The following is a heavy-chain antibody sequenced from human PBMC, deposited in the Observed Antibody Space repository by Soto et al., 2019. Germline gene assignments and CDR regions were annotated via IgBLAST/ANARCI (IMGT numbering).Heavy chain of an antibody. V-gene: IGHV2-5*02. CDR3: ARSVEALPVRGALDF. D-gene: IGHD6-6*01. J-gene: IGHJ4*02. CDR2: IYWDDDE. CDR1: GFSLTTSGVG. Sequence: QITVKESGPTLVKPTQTLTLTCTFSGFSLTTSGVGVGWIRQPPGKATECLALIYWDDDERYSPSLQSRLTITKDTSINRVVLRMTNMGPVVTATYYCARSVEALPVRGALDFWGQGTLVTVSS.